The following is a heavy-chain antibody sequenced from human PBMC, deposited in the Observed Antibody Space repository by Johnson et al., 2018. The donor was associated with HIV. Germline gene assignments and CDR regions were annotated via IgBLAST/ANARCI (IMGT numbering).Heavy chain of an antibody. CDR2: IYSGGST. Sequence: VQLVESGGGVVHPGRSLRLPCAASGFTFSIYAMHWVRQAPGKGLEWVSVIYSGGSTYYADSVKGRFTISRDNSKNTLYLQMNSLRAEDTAVYYCARAGAVGFDAFDIWGQGTMVTVSS. J-gene: IGHJ3*02. D-gene: IGHD6-19*01. CDR1: GFTFSIYA. V-gene: IGHV3-66*01. CDR3: ARAGAVGFDAFDI.